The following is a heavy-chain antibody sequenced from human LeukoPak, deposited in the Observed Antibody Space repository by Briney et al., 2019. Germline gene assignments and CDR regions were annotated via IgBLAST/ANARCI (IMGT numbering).Heavy chain of an antibody. CDR3: ARDLNWLLFDY. CDR2: VKYDGSTT. V-gene: IGHV3-74*01. CDR1: GFTFSAYW. D-gene: IGHD3-9*01. Sequence: GGSLRLSCAASGFTFSAYWMHWVRQAPGKGLVWVSRVKYDGSTTTYADSVRGRFTISRDNAKNILYLQMNSLRVKDTAVYYCARDLNWLLFDYWGQGTLVTVSS. J-gene: IGHJ4*02.